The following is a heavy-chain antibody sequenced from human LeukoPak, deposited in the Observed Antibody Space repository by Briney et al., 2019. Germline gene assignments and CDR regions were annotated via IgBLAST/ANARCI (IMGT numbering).Heavy chain of an antibody. CDR3: AKGPVVGITGSKGYFDY. CDR1: GFTSSTYD. D-gene: IGHD1-20*01. CDR2: IGTAGDT. J-gene: IGHJ4*01. V-gene: IGHV3-13*01. Sequence: GGSLRLSCAASGFTSSTYDIHWVRQARGKGREWVSCIGTAGDTYYAGSVRGRFTISRENVKNAFYLQMNSLRPGDTAVYYCAKGPVVGITGSKGYFDYWGHGTLVTVSS.